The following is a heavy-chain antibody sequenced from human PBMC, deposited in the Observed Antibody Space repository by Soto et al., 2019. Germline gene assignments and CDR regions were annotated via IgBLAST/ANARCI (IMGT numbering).Heavy chain of an antibody. D-gene: IGHD2-2*01. CDR1: GYSFTSYW. V-gene: IGHV5-51*01. CDR3: ARRGYCISTSCYHYYYYGMDV. J-gene: IGHJ6*02. Sequence: PGESLKISCKGSGYSFTSYWIGWVRQMPGKGLEWMGIIYPGDSDTRYSPSFQGQVTISADKSISTAYLQWSSLKASDTAMYYCARRGYCISTSCYHYYYYGMDVWGQGTTVTVS. CDR2: IYPGDSDT.